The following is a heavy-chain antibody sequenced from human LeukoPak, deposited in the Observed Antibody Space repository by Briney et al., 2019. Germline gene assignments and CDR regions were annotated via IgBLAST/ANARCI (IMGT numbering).Heavy chain of an antibody. Sequence: GGSLRLSCAASGFTFSTYSMGWVRQAPGKGLEWVSVINNYGGSTFYADSVKGRFTISRDNSKNTLYLQMNSLRAEDTAVYYCWVAVAGLNWFDPWGQGTLVTVSS. D-gene: IGHD6-19*01. CDR2: INNYGGST. CDR1: GFTFSTYS. V-gene: IGHV3-23*01. CDR3: WVAVAGLNWFDP. J-gene: IGHJ5*02.